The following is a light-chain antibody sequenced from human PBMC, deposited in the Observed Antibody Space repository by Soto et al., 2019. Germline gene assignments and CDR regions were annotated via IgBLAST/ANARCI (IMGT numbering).Light chain of an antibody. CDR2: DVT. CDR3: SSYTTINTVVV. CDR1: TSDIGAYNY. V-gene: IGLV2-14*03. J-gene: IGLJ3*02. Sequence: QSALTQPASVSWSPGQSITFSCTGTTSDIGAYNYVSWYQHHPGKAPKLLIYDVTDRPSGVSDRFSGSKSGTTASLTISGLQAEDEADYFCSSYTTINTVVVFGGGTQLTVL.